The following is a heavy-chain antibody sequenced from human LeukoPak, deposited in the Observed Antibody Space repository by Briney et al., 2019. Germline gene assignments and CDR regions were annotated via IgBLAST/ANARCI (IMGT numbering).Heavy chain of an antibody. J-gene: IGHJ4*02. CDR1: GFTFSSYG. V-gene: IGHV3-30*02. CDR3: AKGGDYYGSGRHFDY. Sequence: GGSLRLSCAASGFTFSSYGMHWVRQAPGKGLEWVAFIRYDGSNKYYADSVKGRFPISRDNSKNTLYLQMNSLRAEDTAVYYCAKGGDYYGSGRHFDYWGQGTLVTVSS. D-gene: IGHD3-10*01. CDR2: IRYDGSNK.